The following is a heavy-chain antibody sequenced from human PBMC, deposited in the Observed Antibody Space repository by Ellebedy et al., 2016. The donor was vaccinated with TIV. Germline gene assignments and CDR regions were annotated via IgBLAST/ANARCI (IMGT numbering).Heavy chain of an antibody. J-gene: IGHJ4*02. CDR2: VYYTGTT. CDR1: GGSVSSGRHY. CDR3: ATVSYNRPGSIIGHFFDY. V-gene: IGHV4-61*01. D-gene: IGHD3-10*01. Sequence: SETLSLTXTVSGGSVSSGRHYLSWIRQPPRKGLEWIGYVYYTGTTNYNPSLKSRLTISVDTSKNQFSLKLRSVTAADTAVYYCATVSYNRPGSIIGHFFDYWGQGTLVTVSS.